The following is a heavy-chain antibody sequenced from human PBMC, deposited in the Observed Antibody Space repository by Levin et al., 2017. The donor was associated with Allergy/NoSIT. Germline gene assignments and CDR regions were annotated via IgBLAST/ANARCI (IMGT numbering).Heavy chain of an antibody. CDR2: IIPIPGLA. J-gene: IGHJ4*02. CDR3: ARGTGGYDFPNFDY. CDR1: GDTLSRYT. Sequence: ASVKDSCKASGDTLSRYTISWVRQAPGQGLEWMGRIIPIPGLANYAQKFQGRVTITADKFTSTAYMELSSLKSEDTAVYYCARGTGGYDFPNFDYWGQGTLVTVSS. D-gene: IGHD5-12*01. V-gene: IGHV1-69*02.